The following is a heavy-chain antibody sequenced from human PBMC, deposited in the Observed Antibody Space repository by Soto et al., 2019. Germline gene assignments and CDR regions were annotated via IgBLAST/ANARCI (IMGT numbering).Heavy chain of an antibody. CDR3: ARDITLWSENFYFYGVDV. J-gene: IGHJ6*02. Sequence: QVQLVESGGGVVQPGRSLRLSCAASGFTFSTYGMHWVRQAPGKGLEWVAVIWYDGSNKYYADSVKGRFAISRDKSKNTLYLQMNGLRAEDTAVYYCARDITLWSENFYFYGVDVWGQGTTVTVSS. V-gene: IGHV3-33*01. D-gene: IGHD3-9*01. CDR2: IWYDGSNK. CDR1: GFTFSTYG.